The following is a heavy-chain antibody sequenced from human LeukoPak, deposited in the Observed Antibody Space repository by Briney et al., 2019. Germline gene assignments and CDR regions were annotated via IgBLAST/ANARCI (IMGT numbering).Heavy chain of an antibody. CDR2: VWYEGSDK. V-gene: IGHV3-33*06. J-gene: IGHJ4*02. CDR1: GFTSSNCG. CDR3: AKDLTSYDSSGFFDN. Sequence: PGGSLRLSCAASGFTSSNCGIHWVRQAPGKGLEWVAVVWYEGSDKYYADSVRGRFFISRDNSKNRVYLQMNGLRAEDTAVYYCAKDLTSYDSSGFFDNWGQGTLVTVSS. D-gene: IGHD3-22*01.